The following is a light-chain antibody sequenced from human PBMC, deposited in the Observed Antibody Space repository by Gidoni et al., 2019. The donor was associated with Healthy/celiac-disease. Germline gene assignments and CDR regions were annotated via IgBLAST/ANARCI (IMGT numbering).Light chain of an antibody. CDR1: NIGSKS. CDR2: YDS. J-gene: IGLJ2*01. V-gene: IGLV3-21*04. Sequence: SYVLTQPPSVSVAPVKTARITCGGNNIGSKSVHWYQQKPGQAPVLVIYYDSDRPSGIPERFSGSNSGNTATLTISRVEAGDEADYYCQVWDSSSDHPEVFGGGTKLTVL. CDR3: QVWDSSSDHPEV.